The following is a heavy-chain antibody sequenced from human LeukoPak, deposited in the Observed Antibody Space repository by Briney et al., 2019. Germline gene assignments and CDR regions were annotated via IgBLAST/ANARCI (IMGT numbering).Heavy chain of an antibody. CDR3: ARGGAIFGSLYYMDV. J-gene: IGHJ6*03. CDR2: MNPNSGNT. V-gene: IGHV1-8*01. Sequence: ASVKVSYKASGYTFTSYDINWLRQATGQGLEWMGWMNPNSGNTGYAQKFQGRVTMTRNTSISTAYMELSSLRSEDTAVYYCARGGAIFGSLYYMDVWGKGTTVTVSS. CDR1: GYTFTSYD. D-gene: IGHD3-3*01.